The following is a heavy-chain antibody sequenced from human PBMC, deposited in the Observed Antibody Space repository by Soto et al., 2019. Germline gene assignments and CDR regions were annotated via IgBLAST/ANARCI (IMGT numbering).Heavy chain of an antibody. Sequence: GGSLRLSCAASGFTFSSYAMSWVRQAPGKGLEWVSAISGSGGSTYYADSVKGRFTISRDNSKNTLYLQMNSLRAEDTAVYYSPKCSGCFDYFACWARGTLVTVSA. V-gene: IGHV3-23*01. D-gene: IGHD6-19*01. CDR1: GFTFSSYA. J-gene: IGHJ4*02. CDR3: PKCSGCFDYFAC. CDR2: ISGSGGST.